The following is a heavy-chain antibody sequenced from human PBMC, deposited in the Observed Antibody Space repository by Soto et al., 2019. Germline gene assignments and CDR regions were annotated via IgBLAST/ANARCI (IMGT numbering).Heavy chain of an antibody. Sequence: QLQLQESGPGLVKPSETLSLTCTVSGGSISSSSYYWGWIRQPPGKGLEWIGSIYYSGSTYYNPSLKRRVTISVDTSKSQFSLKLSSVTAADTAVYYCAIATLTTRGADWFDPWGQGTLVTVSS. CDR1: GGSISSSSYY. D-gene: IGHD4-17*01. CDR2: IYYSGST. CDR3: AIATLTTRGADWFDP. J-gene: IGHJ5*02. V-gene: IGHV4-39*01.